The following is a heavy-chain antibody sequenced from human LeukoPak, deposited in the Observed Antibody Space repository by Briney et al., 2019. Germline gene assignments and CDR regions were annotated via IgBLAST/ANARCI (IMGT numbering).Heavy chain of an antibody. Sequence: EASVKVSCKASGYTFTGYYMHWVRQAPGQGLEWMGWINPNSGGTNYAQKFQGRVTMTRDTSISTAYMELSRLRSDDTAVYYCARGLVFTMISDAFDIWGQGTMVTVSS. J-gene: IGHJ3*02. CDR3: ARGLVFTMISDAFDI. CDR2: INPNSGGT. V-gene: IGHV1-2*02. D-gene: IGHD3-22*01. CDR1: GYTFTGYY.